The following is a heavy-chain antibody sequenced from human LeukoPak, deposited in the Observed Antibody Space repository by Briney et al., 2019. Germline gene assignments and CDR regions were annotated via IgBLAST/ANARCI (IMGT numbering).Heavy chain of an antibody. Sequence: SETLSLTCTVSGGSISSGGYYWSWIRQHPGKGLEWIGYIYYSGSTYYNPSLKSRVTISVDTSKNQFSLKLSSVTAADTAVYYCARRVVVAACFDYWGQGTLVTVSS. J-gene: IGHJ4*02. CDR3: ARRVVVAACFDY. CDR1: GGSISSGGYY. D-gene: IGHD2-15*01. CDR2: IYYSGST. V-gene: IGHV4-31*03.